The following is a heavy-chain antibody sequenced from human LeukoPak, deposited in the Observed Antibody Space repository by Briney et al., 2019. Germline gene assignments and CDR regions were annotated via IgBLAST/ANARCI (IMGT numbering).Heavy chain of an antibody. CDR2: ISAGGDP. CDR3: AKSLFTSAAGSGRASDI. J-gene: IGHJ3*02. D-gene: IGHD3-10*01. CDR1: GFTFSSYA. Sequence: GGSLRLSCAASGFTFSSYAMSWVRQAPGKGLEWLSGISAGGDPFHADSLKGRFTISRDNYKNTLYLQMDSLRAEDTAVYYCAKSLFTSAAGSGRASDIWGQGTMVTVSS. V-gene: IGHV3-23*01.